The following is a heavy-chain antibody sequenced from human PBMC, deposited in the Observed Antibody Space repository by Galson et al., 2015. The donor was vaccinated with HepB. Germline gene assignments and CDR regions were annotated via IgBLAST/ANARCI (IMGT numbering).Heavy chain of an antibody. Sequence: QSGAEVKKPGESLKISCKGSGYSFTTFWIGWERQMPGKGLEWMGIIYPGDSDTRYSPSFQGQVTIAADKSISTAYQQWSSLKASDAAMDYCARLRTANDYWGQGTLVTVSS. CDR3: ARLRTANDY. CDR1: GYSFTTFW. D-gene: IGHD5-18*01. J-gene: IGHJ4*02. V-gene: IGHV5-51*01. CDR2: IYPGDSDT.